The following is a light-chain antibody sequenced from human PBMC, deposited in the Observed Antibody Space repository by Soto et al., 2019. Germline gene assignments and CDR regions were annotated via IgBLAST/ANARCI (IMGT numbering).Light chain of an antibody. CDR3: QLYSIPPLT. V-gene: IGKV4-1*01. CDR2: WAS. Sequence: IEMTQTPDSLAVSMGASSTINCRSSQSVLYNSNNKNYLAWYQQKPGQPPKLLIYWASTRESGVPDRFSGSGSGTDFTLTISSLQSEDVAVYYCQLYSIPPLTFGGGSKVDI. J-gene: IGKJ4*01. CDR1: QSVLYNSNNKNY.